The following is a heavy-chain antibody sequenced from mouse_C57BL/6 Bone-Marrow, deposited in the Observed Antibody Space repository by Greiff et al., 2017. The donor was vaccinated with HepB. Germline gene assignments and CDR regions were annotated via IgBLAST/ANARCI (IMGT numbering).Heavy chain of an antibody. Sequence: VQLQQSGAELVRPGASVKLSCTASGFNIKDDYMHWVKQRPEQGLEWIGWIDPENGDTEYASKFQGKATITADTSSNTAYLQLSSLTSEDTAVYYCTTPWYYGSRYGAWFAYWGQGTLVTVSA. D-gene: IGHD1-1*01. CDR1: GFNIKDDY. CDR2: IDPENGDT. CDR3: TTPWYYGSRYGAWFAY. J-gene: IGHJ3*01. V-gene: IGHV14-4*01.